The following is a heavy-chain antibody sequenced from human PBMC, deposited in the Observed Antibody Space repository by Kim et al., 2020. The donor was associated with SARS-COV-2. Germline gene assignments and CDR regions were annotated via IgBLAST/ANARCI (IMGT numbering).Heavy chain of an antibody. CDR3: VKDRAYCSSTSCRYFDY. V-gene: IGHV3-64D*06. D-gene: IGHD2-2*01. Sequence: VKGRFTISRDNSKNTLYLQMSSMRAEDTAVYYCVKDRAYCSSTSCRYFDYWGQGTLVTVSS. J-gene: IGHJ4*02.